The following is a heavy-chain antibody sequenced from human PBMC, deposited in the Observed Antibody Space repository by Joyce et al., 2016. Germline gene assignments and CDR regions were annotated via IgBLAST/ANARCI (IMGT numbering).Heavy chain of an antibody. J-gene: IGHJ3*02. CDR2: IKSKTDGGTT. D-gene: IGHD4-17*01. CDR3: STNTVLGDAFDI. CDR1: GFTFSNTC. V-gene: IGHV3-15*01. Sequence: VLLVESGGGLVKPGGSLRLSSAASGFTFSNTCMTWVRQAPGKGLEVVGRIKSKTDGGTTDYAAPVKGRFTISRDDSKKTLYLQMHGLKTEDTAVYYCSTNTVLGDAFDIWGQGTMVSVSS.